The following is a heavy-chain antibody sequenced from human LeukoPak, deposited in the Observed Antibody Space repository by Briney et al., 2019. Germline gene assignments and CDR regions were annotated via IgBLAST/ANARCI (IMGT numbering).Heavy chain of an antibody. Sequence: GGSLRLSCAASGFTFSSYGMSWVRQAPGKGLEWVSAISGSGGSTYYADSVKGRFTISRDNSKNTLYLQMNSLRAEDTVVYYCAKGYSYGYFDYWGQGTLVTVSS. V-gene: IGHV3-23*01. J-gene: IGHJ4*02. CDR2: ISGSGGST. CDR3: AKGYSYGYFDY. CDR1: GFTFSSYG. D-gene: IGHD5-18*01.